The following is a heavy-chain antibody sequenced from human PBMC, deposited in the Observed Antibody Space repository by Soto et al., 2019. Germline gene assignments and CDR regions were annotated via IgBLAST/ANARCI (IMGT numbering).Heavy chain of an antibody. CDR2: ITNNGAGI. Sequence: EVHLLESGGGLVQPGESLRLSCGASGFTFSSCVMTWVRQAPGKELEWVSSITNNGAGIHYADSVKGRFTISRDNSKNTVFLQMNNLRAEDTAVYYCAKGQNNGRWYAADWGQGTLVTVSS. V-gene: IGHV3-23*01. CDR3: AKGQNNGRWYAAD. D-gene: IGHD6-13*01. CDR1: GFTFSSCV. J-gene: IGHJ4*02.